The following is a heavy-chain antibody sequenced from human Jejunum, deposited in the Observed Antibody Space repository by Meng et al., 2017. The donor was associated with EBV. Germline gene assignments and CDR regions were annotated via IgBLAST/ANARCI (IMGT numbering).Heavy chain of an antibody. CDR3: AKIRSGGASWDY. CDR2: IYYTGTT. CDR1: GGSISYYY. D-gene: IGHD3-16*01. Sequence: VQLQESGPGLVKPSXXLSLTCTVSGGSISYYYWSWIRQPPGKGLEWIGYIYYTGTTSYNPSLKSRGTMSVETSKNQFSLKLSSVTAADTAVYYCAKIRSGGASWDYWGQGTLVTVSS. V-gene: IGHV4-59*01. J-gene: IGHJ4*02.